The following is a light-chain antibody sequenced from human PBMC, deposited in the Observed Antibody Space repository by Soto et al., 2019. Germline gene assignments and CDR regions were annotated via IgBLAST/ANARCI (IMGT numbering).Light chain of an antibody. CDR1: SSDVGGYNY. CDR3: SSYTSSSTLVV. Sequence: QSVLTQPASVSGSPGQSITISCTGTSSDVGGYNYVSWYQQRPGKAPKLMIYEVSNRPSGVSYRFSGSKSANTASLTISGLQAEDEADYYYSSYTSSSTLVVFGTGTKVTVL. J-gene: IGLJ1*01. CDR2: EVS. V-gene: IGLV2-14*01.